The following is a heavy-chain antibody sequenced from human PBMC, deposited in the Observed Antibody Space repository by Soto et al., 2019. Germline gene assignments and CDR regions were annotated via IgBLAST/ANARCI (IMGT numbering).Heavy chain of an antibody. CDR1: GSTYSSDA. D-gene: IGHD5-12*01. Sequence: ASLKSSCKASGSTYSSDASSWGLQAPGQWLEWMGWISAYNGNTNYAQKLQGRVTMTTDTSTSTAYMELRSLRSDDTAVYYCARVGVATTTAFDYRGQGTLVTV. V-gene: IGHV1-18*01. CDR3: ARVGVATTTAFDY. J-gene: IGHJ4*02. CDR2: ISAYNGNT.